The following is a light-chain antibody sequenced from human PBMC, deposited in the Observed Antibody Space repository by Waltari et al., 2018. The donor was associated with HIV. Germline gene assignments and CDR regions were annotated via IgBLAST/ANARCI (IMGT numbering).Light chain of an antibody. CDR3: QQYGSSSLT. CDR1: QSVSSSY. V-gene: IGKV3-20*01. Sequence: EIVLTQSPGTLSLSPGERATLPCRASQSVSSSYLAWYQQKPGQAPRLLIYGGSSRATGIPDRFSGSGSGTDFTLTISRLEPEDFAVYYCQQYGSSSLTFGGGTKVEIK. J-gene: IGKJ4*01. CDR2: GGS.